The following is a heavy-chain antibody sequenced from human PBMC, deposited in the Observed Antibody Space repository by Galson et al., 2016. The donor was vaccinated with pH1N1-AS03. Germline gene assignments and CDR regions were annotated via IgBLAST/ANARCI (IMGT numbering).Heavy chain of an antibody. J-gene: IGHJ4*02. V-gene: IGHV3-53*01. D-gene: IGHD2-2*01. CDR1: GFTVSSNY. CDR2: IYSGGIT. CDR3: ARLRVVVVPAALGGSDYFDS. Sequence: SLRFSCAASGFTVSSNYMSWVRQAPGKGLEWVSVIYSGGITYYADSVKGRFTISRDSSKNTLYLQMNSLRAEDTAVYYCARLRVVVVPAALGGSDYFDSWGQGTLVTVSS.